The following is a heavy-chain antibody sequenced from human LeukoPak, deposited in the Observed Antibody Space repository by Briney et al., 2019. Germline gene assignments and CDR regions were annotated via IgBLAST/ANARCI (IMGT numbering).Heavy chain of an antibody. Sequence: GGSLRLSCAASGFTFSSYGMHWVRQAPGKGLEWVAVISYDGSNKYYADSVKGRFTISRDNSKNTLYLQMNSLRAEDTAVYYCARDGSSGWYQYYFDYWGQGTLVTVSS. V-gene: IGHV3-30*03. D-gene: IGHD6-19*01. CDR1: GFTFSSYG. CDR3: ARDGSSGWYQYYFDY. J-gene: IGHJ4*02. CDR2: ISYDGSNK.